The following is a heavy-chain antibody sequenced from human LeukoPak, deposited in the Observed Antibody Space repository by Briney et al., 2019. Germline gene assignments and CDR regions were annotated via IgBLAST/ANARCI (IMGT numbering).Heavy chain of an antibody. CDR2: IYTSGGT. CDR3: ARGGGNTRFDY. Sequence: GGSLRLSCAGSGFTVSGSYLSWVRQPPGKGLEWVSIIYTSGGTYYADSVKGRFTISRDNSKNTLYLQMNSLRAEDTAVYYRARGGGNTRFDYWGQGTLVTVSS. V-gene: IGHV3-53*01. D-gene: IGHD3-10*01. CDR1: GFTVSGSY. J-gene: IGHJ4*02.